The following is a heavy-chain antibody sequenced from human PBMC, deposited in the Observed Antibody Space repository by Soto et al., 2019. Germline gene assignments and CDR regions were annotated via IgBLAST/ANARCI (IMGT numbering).Heavy chain of an antibody. CDR2: INQSGGT. CDR3: ARTYSSSWSPFDY. D-gene: IGHD6-13*01. CDR1: GGSFSGYY. Sequence: QVQLQQWGAGLLKPSETLSLTCAVYGGSFSGYYWSWIRQPPGKGLEWIGEINQSGGTNYNPSLKSRVTISVATSKNQFSLKLSSVTAADTAVYYCARTYSSSWSPFDYWGQGTLVTVSS. J-gene: IGHJ4*02. V-gene: IGHV4-34*01.